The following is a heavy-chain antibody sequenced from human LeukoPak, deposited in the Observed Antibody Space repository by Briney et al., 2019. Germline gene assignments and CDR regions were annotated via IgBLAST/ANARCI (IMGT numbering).Heavy chain of an antibody. CDR1: EFMFSTYW. CDR2: MNQDGSET. CDR3: AREPGGTTAHYFDY. D-gene: IGHD4-17*01. Sequence: GGSLRLSCAASEFMFSTYWMSWVRQAPGKGLEWVASMNQDGSETYYVDSVKGRFTISRDNAKNSLFLQMNSLRDEDTAVYYCAREPGGTTAHYFDYWGQGTLVTVSS. J-gene: IGHJ4*02. V-gene: IGHV3-7*01.